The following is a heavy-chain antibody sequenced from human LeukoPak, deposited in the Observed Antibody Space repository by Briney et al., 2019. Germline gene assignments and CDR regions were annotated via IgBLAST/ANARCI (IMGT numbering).Heavy chain of an antibody. D-gene: IGHD3-10*01. V-gene: IGHV3-23*01. CDR1: GFTFSSYS. CDR3: AKDARNYYGSGTHYYYGMDV. J-gene: IGHJ6*02. Sequence: GGSLRLSCAASGFTFSSYSMNWVRQAPGKGLEWVSTISGSGGTTYYADSVKGRFTISRDNSKNTLYLQMNSLRAEDTAVYYCAKDARNYYGSGTHYYYGMDVWGQGTTVTVSS. CDR2: ISGSGGTT.